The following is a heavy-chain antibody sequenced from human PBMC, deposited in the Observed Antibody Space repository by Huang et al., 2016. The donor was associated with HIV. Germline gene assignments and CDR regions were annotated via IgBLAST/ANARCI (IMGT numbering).Heavy chain of an antibody. CDR3: ARQRQQLVDS. CDR2: IYYSGNT. Sequence: QLQLQESGPGLVKPSETLSLTCAVSGGSISTSTYYWGWIRQHPGKGLEWVRHIYYSGNTNYSPSLKRRFTISVDTSKNQLSLKLSSVTAADTAVYYCARQRQQLVDSWGQGTLVTVSS. CDR1: GGSISTSTYY. J-gene: IGHJ4*02. D-gene: IGHD6-13*01. V-gene: IGHV4-39*01.